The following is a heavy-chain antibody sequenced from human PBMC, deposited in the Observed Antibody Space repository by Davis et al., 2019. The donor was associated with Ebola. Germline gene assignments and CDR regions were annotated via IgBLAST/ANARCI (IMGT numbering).Heavy chain of an antibody. V-gene: IGHV3-23*01. CDR1: GFTFSSYA. D-gene: IGHD6-6*01. CDR3: VRGGSSPFGY. Sequence: GESLKISCAASGFTFSSYAMSWVRQAPGKGLEWVSAISGSGGSTYYADSVKGRFTISRDNSKNTLYLQMNSLRAEDTAVYYCVRGGSSPFGYWGQGTLVTVSS. CDR2: ISGSGGST. J-gene: IGHJ4*02.